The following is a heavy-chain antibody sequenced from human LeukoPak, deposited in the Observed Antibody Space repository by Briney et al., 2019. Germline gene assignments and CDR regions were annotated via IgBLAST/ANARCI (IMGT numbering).Heavy chain of an antibody. J-gene: IGHJ4*02. D-gene: IGHD4-23*01. CDR1: GGSISSYY. CDR2: IYTSGTT. V-gene: IGHV4-4*07. Sequence: PSETLSLTCTVSGGSISSYYWSWIRQPAGKGLEWIGRIYTSGTTDYNPSLKSRVTMSVDTSKNQFSLKLSSVTAADTALYYCARDALGYGGTAAFDYWGQGIVVTVSS. CDR3: ARDALGYGGTAAFDY.